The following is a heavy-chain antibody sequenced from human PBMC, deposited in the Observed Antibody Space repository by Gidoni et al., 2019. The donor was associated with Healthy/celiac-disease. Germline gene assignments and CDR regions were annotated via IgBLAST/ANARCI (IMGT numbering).Heavy chain of an antibody. CDR2: IYYRGST. J-gene: IGHJ4*02. V-gene: IGHV4-39*06. CDR3: ASLYCSSTSCRWEPFFDY. Sequence: LHLHASGPGLVNPSEPLSLTCTVSGGSISSSSYYWGWIRQPPGKGLEWIGSIYYRGSTYYNPSLKSRVTISVDTSKNQFALKLSSVTAADTAVYYCASLYCSSTSCRWEPFFDYWGQGTLVTVSS. CDR1: GGSISSSSYY. D-gene: IGHD2-2*01.